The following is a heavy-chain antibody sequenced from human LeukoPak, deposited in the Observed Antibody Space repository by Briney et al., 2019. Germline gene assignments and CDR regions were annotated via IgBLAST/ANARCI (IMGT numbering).Heavy chain of an antibody. V-gene: IGHV4-39*01. J-gene: IGHJ2*01. CDR3: ARQGSSSWYGWYFDL. CDR1: GGSISGTTYN. Sequence: SETLSLTCSVSGGSISGTTYNWGWTRQPPGKGLEWIATIYYSESTKKSPSLKSRVTISLDTSRNQFSLKLSSVTAADTAVYYCARQGSSSWYGWYFDLWGRGSLVTVSS. D-gene: IGHD6-13*01. CDR2: IYYSEST.